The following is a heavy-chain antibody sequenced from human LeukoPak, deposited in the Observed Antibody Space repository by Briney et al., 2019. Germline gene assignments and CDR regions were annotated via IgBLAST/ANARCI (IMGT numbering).Heavy chain of an antibody. D-gene: IGHD6-6*01. CDR2: IWYDGSNK. CDR1: GFTFSSYG. CDR3: AKDHQGDEYLDY. Sequence: PGGSLRLSCAASGFTFSSYGMHWVRQAPGKGLEWVAVIWYDGSNKYYADSVKGRFTISRDNSKNTLYLQMNSLRAEDTAVYYCAKDHQGDEYLDYWGQGILVTVSS. J-gene: IGHJ4*02. V-gene: IGHV3-33*06.